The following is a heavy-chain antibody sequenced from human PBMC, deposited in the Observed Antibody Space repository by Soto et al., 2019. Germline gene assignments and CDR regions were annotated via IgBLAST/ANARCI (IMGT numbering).Heavy chain of an antibody. J-gene: IGHJ6*02. D-gene: IGHD6-13*01. V-gene: IGHV3-23*01. CDR3: AKDFSSSWTHSTSGMDV. CDR2: ISGSGGST. CDR1: GFTFSSYA. Sequence: GGSLRLSCAASGFTFSSYAMSWVRQAPGKGLEWVSAISGSGGSTYYADSVKGRFTISRDNSKNTPYLQMNSLRAEDTAVYYCAKDFSSSWTHSTSGMDVWGQGTTLTFSS.